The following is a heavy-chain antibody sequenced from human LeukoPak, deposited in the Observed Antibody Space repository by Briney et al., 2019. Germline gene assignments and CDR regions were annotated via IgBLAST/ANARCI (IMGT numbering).Heavy chain of an antibody. CDR2: ISSSGSTI. J-gene: IGHJ5*02. V-gene: IGHV3-11*01. D-gene: IGHD3-10*01. CDR3: ARDGTHMVRGVGGGNWFDP. Sequence: AGGSLRLSCAASGFTFSDYYVSWIRQAPGKGLEWVSYISSSGSTIYYADSVKGRFTISRDNAKNSLYLQMNSLRAEDTAVYYCARDGTHMVRGVGGGNWFDPWGQGTLVTVSS. CDR1: GFTFSDYY.